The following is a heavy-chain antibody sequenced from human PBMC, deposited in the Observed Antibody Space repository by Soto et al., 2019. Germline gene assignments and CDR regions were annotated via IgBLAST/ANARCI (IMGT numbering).Heavy chain of an antibody. CDR2: IYPGDSDT. CDR1: GYSFTGYW. D-gene: IGHD2-21*02. Sequence: GECLKISCKRSGYSFTGYWIGWVRQMPGKGLEWMGIIYPGDSDTRYSPSFRGQVTISADKSISTAYLQWSSLKASDTAMYYCARTAYCGGDCYPRYYYYGMDVWGQGTTVTVSS. CDR3: ARTAYCGGDCYPRYYYYGMDV. V-gene: IGHV5-51*01. J-gene: IGHJ6*02.